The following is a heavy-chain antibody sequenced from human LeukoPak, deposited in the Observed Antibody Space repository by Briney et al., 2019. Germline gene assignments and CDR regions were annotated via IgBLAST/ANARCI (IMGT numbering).Heavy chain of an antibody. Sequence: GGSLRLSCEASGFIFSNYWMNWVRQAPGKGLEWVANIKQDGSETHYVDSVKGRFTISRDNARNSLYLQMDGLRAEDTAVYYCARVPPSTYYYYGMDVWGQGTTVTVSS. CDR3: ARVPPSTYYYYGMDV. CDR2: IKQDGSET. J-gene: IGHJ6*02. V-gene: IGHV3-7*03. CDR1: GFIFSNYW.